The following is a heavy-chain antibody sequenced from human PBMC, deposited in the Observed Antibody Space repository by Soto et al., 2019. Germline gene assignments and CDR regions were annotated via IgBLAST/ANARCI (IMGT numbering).Heavy chain of an antibody. V-gene: IGHV4-31*03. CDR2: IYYSGST. J-gene: IGHJ4*02. CDR3: ARAPLN. Sequence: QVQLQESCPGLVKPSQTLSLTCTVSGGSISSGGYYWSWIRQHTGKGLEWIGYIYYSGSTYYNPSLLSRVTISVDTSKNHCPPKLSSVTAAETTVYYCARAPLNWGQGTLVTVSS. CDR1: GGSISSGGYY.